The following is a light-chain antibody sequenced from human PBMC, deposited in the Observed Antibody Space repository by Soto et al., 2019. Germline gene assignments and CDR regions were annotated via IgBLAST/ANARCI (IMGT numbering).Light chain of an antibody. V-gene: IGKV1-5*03. CDR3: QQYDSYSTT. CDR1: QSISTW. CDR2: RAS. Sequence: DIQMTQSPSTLSASVGDRVTITCRASQSISTWLDWYQQKPGKAPKFLNYRASILESGVPSRLSGSGSGTEFTLTISSLEPEDFATYYCQQYDSYSTTFGQGTKVDIK. J-gene: IGKJ1*01.